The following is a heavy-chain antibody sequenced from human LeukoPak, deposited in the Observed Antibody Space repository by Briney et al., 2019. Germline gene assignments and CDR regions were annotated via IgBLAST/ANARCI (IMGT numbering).Heavy chain of an antibody. CDR2: ISSSGSTI. CDR1: GFTFSDYY. D-gene: IGHD6-6*01. Sequence: GGSLRLSCAASGFTFSDYYMSWIRQAPGKGLEWVSYISSSGSTIYYADSVKGRFTISRDNAKNLLYLQMNSLRAEDTAVYYCARDPSIAARRDAFDIWGQGTMVTVSS. V-gene: IGHV3-11*04. J-gene: IGHJ3*02. CDR3: ARDPSIAARRDAFDI.